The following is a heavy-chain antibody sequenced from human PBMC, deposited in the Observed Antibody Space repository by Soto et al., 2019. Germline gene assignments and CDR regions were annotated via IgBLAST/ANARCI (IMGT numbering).Heavy chain of an antibody. Sequence: EVQLLESGGGLVQPGGSLRLSCAASGFSFSSYAMVWVRQAPGKGLEWVSVLSARGGSLYFADTVKGRFTIARDNSKNVLSLEMNSLRAEDTATYFCAKGSIENSASVDNWGQGTLVVVSS. D-gene: IGHD1-26*01. J-gene: IGHJ4*02. CDR3: AKGSIENSASVDN. CDR2: LSARGGSL. V-gene: IGHV3-23*01. CDR1: GFSFSSYA.